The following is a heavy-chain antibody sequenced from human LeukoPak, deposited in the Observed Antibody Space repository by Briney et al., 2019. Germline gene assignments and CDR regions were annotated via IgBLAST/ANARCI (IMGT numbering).Heavy chain of an antibody. CDR1: GFTFSSYD. CDR2: IGTAGDT. D-gene: IGHD3-10*01. CDR3: ARGSRYYYYMDV. V-gene: IGHV3-13*01. Sequence: GGSLRLSCAAPGFTFSSYDMHWVRQATGKGLEWVSTIGTAGDTYYSGSVKGRFTISREYAKNSLYLQMNSLGAGDTAVYYCARGSRYYYYMDVWGKGTTVTVSS. J-gene: IGHJ6*03.